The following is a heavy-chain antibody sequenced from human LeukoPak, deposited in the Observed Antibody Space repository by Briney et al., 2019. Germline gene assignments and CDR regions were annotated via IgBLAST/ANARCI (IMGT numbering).Heavy chain of an antibody. CDR1: GFTFSSYW. V-gene: IGHV3-7*01. Sequence: GGSLRLSCAASGFTFSSYWMSWVRQAPGKGLEWVANIKQDGSEKYYVDSVKGRFTISRDNAKNSLYLQMNSLRAEDTAVYYCARAGLYDFWSAYGMDVWGQGTTVTVSS. CDR3: ARAGLYDFWSAYGMDV. D-gene: IGHD3-3*01. CDR2: IKQDGSEK. J-gene: IGHJ6*02.